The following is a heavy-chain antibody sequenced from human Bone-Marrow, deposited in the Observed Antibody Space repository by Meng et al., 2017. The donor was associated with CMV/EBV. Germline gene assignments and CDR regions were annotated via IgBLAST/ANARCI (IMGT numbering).Heavy chain of an antibody. J-gene: IGHJ1*01. Sequence: GGSLRLSCAASRFTFSSYAMHWVRQAPGKGLEWVALISYDGSNKYYADSVKGRFTISRDNSKNTLYLQMNSLRAEDTAVYYCARDRYNGSPGAEYFQHWGQGTLVTVSS. CDR3: ARDRYNGSPGAEYFQH. CDR1: RFTFSSYA. V-gene: IGHV3-30-3*01. CDR2: ISYDGSNK. D-gene: IGHD1-26*01.